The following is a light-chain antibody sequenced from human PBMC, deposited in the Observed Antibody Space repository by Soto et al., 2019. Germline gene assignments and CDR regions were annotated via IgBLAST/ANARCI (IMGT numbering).Light chain of an antibody. Sequence: QSVLTQPASVSGSPGQSITVSCTGTSSDIGAYNYVSWYQQHPGKAPKVIIYEVNNRPSGVSHRFSGSKSGNTASLTISGLQAEDEADYYCASFTTISTRIFGTGTQLTVL. J-gene: IGLJ1*01. CDR2: EVN. V-gene: IGLV2-14*03. CDR1: SSDIGAYNY. CDR3: ASFTTISTRI.